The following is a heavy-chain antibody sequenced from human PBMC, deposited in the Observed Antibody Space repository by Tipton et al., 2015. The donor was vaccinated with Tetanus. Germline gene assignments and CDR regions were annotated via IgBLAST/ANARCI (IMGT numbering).Heavy chain of an antibody. J-gene: IGHJ6*02. V-gene: IGHV1-69*06. CDR3: AQNKRGDYYYYYGWDV. Sequence: QSGPEVKKPGSSVNVSCKASGGTLRGHSITWVRQAPGQGIERMGGLIPMFGTPKYAQKFQDRVTMSADRSTSTFYMELSRLTSEDTATYYCAQNKRGDYYYYYGWDVWGPGTTVTVSS. D-gene: IGHD1/OR15-1a*01. CDR1: GGTLRGHS. CDR2: LIPMFGTP.